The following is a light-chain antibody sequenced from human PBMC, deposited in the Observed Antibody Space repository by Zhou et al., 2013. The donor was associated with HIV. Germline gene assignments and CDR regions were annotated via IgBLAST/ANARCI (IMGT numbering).Light chain of an antibody. CDR2: KTS. V-gene: IGKV1-5*03. Sequence: IQMTQSPSSLSASVGDRVTITCRASQDIRNSLAWYQQKPGKAPKLLIYKTSTLESGVPSRFSGSGSGTEFTLTISSLQPDDFATYYCQHFNTTYTFGQGTKLEIK. CDR1: QDIRNS. J-gene: IGKJ2*01. CDR3: QHFNTTYT.